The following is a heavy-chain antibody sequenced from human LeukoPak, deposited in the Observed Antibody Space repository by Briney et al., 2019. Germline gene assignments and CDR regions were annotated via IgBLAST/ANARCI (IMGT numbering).Heavy chain of an antibody. Sequence: GGSLRLSCAASGFTFDDYAMHWVRQAPGKGLEWVSGISWNSGSIGYADSVKGRFTISRDNAKNSLYLQMNSLRAKDTALYYCAKGLQALIDYWGQGTLVTVSS. CDR2: ISWNSGSI. J-gene: IGHJ4*02. CDR1: GFTFDDYA. V-gene: IGHV3-9*01. CDR3: AKGLQALIDY.